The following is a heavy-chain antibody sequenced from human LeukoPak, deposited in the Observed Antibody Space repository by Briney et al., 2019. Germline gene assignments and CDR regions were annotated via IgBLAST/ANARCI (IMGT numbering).Heavy chain of an antibody. Sequence: GGSLRLSFAASGFTFSSYSMNWVRQAPGKGLEWVSSISSSSSYIYYADSVKGRFTISRDNAKNSLYLQMNSLRAEDTAVYYCARGGVLWFGELFRNWFDPWGQGTLVTVSS. CDR2: ISSSSSYI. D-gene: IGHD3-10*01. CDR1: GFTFSSYS. CDR3: ARGGVLWFGELFRNWFDP. V-gene: IGHV3-21*01. J-gene: IGHJ5*02.